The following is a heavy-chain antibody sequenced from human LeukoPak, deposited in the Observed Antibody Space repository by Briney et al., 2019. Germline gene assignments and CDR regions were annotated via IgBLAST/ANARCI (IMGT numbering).Heavy chain of an antibody. Sequence: GGSLRLSCEASGFTFGDSWMSWVRQAPGKGLEWVANMNQDGSERDYVDSVKGRFTISRDNARNSLYLQMSSLRAEDTAVYYCATYTHWVAGDVWGQGTAVTVSS. D-gene: IGHD3-16*01. CDR3: ATYTHWVAGDV. V-gene: IGHV3-7*01. CDR1: GFTFGDSW. J-gene: IGHJ6*02. CDR2: MNQDGSER.